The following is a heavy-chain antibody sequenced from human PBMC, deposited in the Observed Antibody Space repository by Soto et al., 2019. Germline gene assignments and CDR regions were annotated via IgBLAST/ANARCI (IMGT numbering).Heavy chain of an antibody. V-gene: IGHV3-74*01. J-gene: IGHJ6*02. CDR1: GFTFSSYW. CDR2: INNDGSST. D-gene: IGHD3-3*01. Sequence: LRLSCAASGFTFSSYWMHWVRQAPGKGLVWVSRINNDGSSTSYADSVKGRFSISRDNAKNTPYLQMNSLRAEDTAVYYCARSLLGDFWSGPHYYYYYGMDVWGQGTTVTVSS. CDR3: ARSLLGDFWSGPHYYYYYGMDV.